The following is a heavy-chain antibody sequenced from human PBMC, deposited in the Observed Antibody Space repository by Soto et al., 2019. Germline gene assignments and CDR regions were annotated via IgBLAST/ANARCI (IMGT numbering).Heavy chain of an antibody. V-gene: IGHV1-2*04. CDR2: INPNSGGT. CDR1: GYTFTGYY. CDR3: ARDRVVAEAGTIDY. J-gene: IGHJ4*02. D-gene: IGHD6-13*01. Sequence: ASVKVSCKASGYTFTGYYMHWVRQAPGQGLEWMGWINPNSGGTNYAQKFQGWVTMTRDTSISTAYMELSRLRSDDTAVYYCARDRVVAEAGTIDYWGQGPLVTVSS.